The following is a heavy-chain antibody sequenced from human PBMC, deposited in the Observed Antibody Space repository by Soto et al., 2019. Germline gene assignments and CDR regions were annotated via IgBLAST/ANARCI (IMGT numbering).Heavy chain of an antibody. CDR3: AREYYDILTGYYITYYYYGMDV. J-gene: IGHJ6*02. CDR1: GFTFSSYS. V-gene: IGHV3-21*01. Sequence: GGSLRLSCAASGFTFSSYSMNWVRQAPGKGLEWDSSISSSSSYIYYADSVKGRFTISRDNAKNSLYLQMNSLRAEDTAVYYCAREYYDILTGYYITYYYYGMDVWGQGTTVTVSS. D-gene: IGHD3-9*01. CDR2: ISSSSSYI.